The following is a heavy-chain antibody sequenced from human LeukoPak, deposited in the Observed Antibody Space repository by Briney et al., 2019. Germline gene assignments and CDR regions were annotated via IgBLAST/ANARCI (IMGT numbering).Heavy chain of an antibody. V-gene: IGHV4-4*02. Sequence: PSETLSLTCAVSGGSISSSNWWSWVRQPPGKGLEWIGEIYHSGSTNYNPSLKSRVTISVDKAKNQFSLKLSSVTAADTAVYYCARGLQLVRYWFDPWGQGTLVTVSS. CDR1: GGSISSSNW. CDR2: IYHSGST. D-gene: IGHD6-13*01. J-gene: IGHJ5*02. CDR3: ARGLQLVRYWFDP.